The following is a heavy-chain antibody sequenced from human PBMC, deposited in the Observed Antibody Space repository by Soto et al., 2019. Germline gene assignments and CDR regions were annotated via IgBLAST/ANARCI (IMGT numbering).Heavy chain of an antibody. CDR2: IIPIFGTA. J-gene: IGHJ5*02. V-gene: IGHV1-69*06. CDR1: GGTFSSYA. CDR3: ARVGDYYDSSGSDP. D-gene: IGHD3-22*01. Sequence: LVKVSCKASGGTFSSYAISWVRQAPGQGLEWMGGIIPIFGTANYAQKFQGRVTITADKSTSTAYMELSSLRSEDTAVYYCARVGDYYDSSGSDPWGQGTLVTVSS.